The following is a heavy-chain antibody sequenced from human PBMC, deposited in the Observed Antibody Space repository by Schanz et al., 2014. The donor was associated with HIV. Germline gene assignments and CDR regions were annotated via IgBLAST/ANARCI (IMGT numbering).Heavy chain of an antibody. J-gene: IGHJ4*02. Sequence: QVQLVESGGGVVQPGRSLRLSCAASGFTFDSYGMHWVRQAPGKGLEWVSVISYDGRNKLYADSVKGRVTISRDNSKNTLYLQMNSLRAEDTAVYYCARVFGRTYGLPDYWGQGTLVTVSS. CDR2: ISYDGRNK. V-gene: IGHV3-30*03. CDR3: ARVFGRTYGLPDY. CDR1: GFTFDSYG. D-gene: IGHD3-10*01.